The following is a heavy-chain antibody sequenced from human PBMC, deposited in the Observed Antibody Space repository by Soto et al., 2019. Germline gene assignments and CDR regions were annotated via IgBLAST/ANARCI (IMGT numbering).Heavy chain of an antibody. CDR1: GYTFTSYG. CDR3: AREGEAAAGLNWFDP. J-gene: IGHJ5*02. CDR2: ISAYNGNI. Sequence: GASVKVSRKASGYTFTSYGISWVPPAPGQGLEWMGWISAYNGNINYAQKLQGRVTMTTDTSTSTAYMELRSLRSDDTAVYYCAREGEAAAGLNWFDPWGQGTLVTVSS. D-gene: IGHD6-13*01. V-gene: IGHV1-18*01.